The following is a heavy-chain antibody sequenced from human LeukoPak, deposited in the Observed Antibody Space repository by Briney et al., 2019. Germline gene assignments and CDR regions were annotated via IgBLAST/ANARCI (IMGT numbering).Heavy chain of an antibody. CDR2: ISGSGGST. CDR3: AKDFQQLVRGWYVHYYYGMDV. Sequence: EGSLRLSCAASGFTFSSYAMSWVRQAPGKGLEWVSAISGSGGSTYYADSVKGRFTISRDNSKNTLYLQMNSLRAEDTAVYYCAKDFQQLVRGWYVHYYYGMDVWGQGTTVTVSS. J-gene: IGHJ6*02. V-gene: IGHV3-23*01. CDR1: GFTFSSYA. D-gene: IGHD6-13*01.